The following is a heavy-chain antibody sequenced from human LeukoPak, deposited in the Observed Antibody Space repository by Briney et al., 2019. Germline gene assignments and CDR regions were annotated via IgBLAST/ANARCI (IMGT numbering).Heavy chain of an antibody. CDR3: TRRLDD. CDR2: IKHDESEK. D-gene: IGHD3-16*01. V-gene: IGHV3-7*01. J-gene: IGHJ4*02. Sequence: GTLSLTCAVSGGSISSNNWWGWVRQAPGKGLEWVANIKHDESEKNYLDSVKGRFTISRDNAQNSLYLQMNGLRVEDTAVYYCTRRLDDWGQGTLVTVSS. CDR1: GGSISSNNW.